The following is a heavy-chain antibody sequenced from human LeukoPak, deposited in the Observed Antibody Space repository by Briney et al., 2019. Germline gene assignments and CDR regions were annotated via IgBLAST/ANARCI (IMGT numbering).Heavy chain of an antibody. D-gene: IGHD6-13*01. V-gene: IGHV3-21*01. J-gene: IGHJ4*02. Sequence: GGSLRLSCAASGFTFSSYSMNWVRQAPGKGLEWVSSISSSSSYIYYADSVKGRFTISRDNAKNSLYLQMNSLRAEDTAVYYCAYSTTWFSSGYWGQGTLVTVSS. CDR2: ISSSSSYI. CDR3: AYSTTWFSSGY. CDR1: GFTFSSYS.